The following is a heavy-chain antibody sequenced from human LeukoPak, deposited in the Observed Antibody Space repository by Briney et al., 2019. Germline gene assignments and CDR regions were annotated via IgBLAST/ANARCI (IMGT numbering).Heavy chain of an antibody. CDR1: GYTFTSYA. V-gene: IGHV1-2*02. CDR3: ARESACGTTNCLAPADWLDP. D-gene: IGHD2-2*01. J-gene: IGHJ5*02. Sequence: GASVKVSCKASGYTFTSYAMHWVRQAPGQGLEWMGWISPNSGDTDIAQKFQGRVTMTRDTSITTSYMEVDSLTYDDTADYYCARESACGTTNCLAPADWLDPWGQGTLVIVSS. CDR2: ISPNSGDT.